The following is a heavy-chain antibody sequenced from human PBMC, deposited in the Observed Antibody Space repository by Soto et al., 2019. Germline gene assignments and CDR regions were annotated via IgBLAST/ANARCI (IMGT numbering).Heavy chain of an antibody. Sequence: SETLSLTCTFSGCSISSHDYYWGWLRQPPGKGLEWIGYIYSSGNTYYNPSRKSRLTLSVETSKNQFSLKLNSVNAADTALYYCARRLSADKAVTCYVDYWGQGTMVTVSS. J-gene: IGHJ4*02. V-gene: IGHV4-30-4*08. D-gene: IGHD2-2*01. CDR1: GCSISSHDYY. CDR3: ARRLSADKAVTCYVDY. CDR2: IYSSGNT.